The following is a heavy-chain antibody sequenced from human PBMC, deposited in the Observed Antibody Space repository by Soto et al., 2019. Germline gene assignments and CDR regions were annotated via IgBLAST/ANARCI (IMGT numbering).Heavy chain of an antibody. CDR3: ARAGENYGSGTFSPPLRYYFNS. V-gene: IGHV1-46*01. D-gene: IGHD3-10*01. CDR1: GYTFTTHY. CDR2: INPSGGRT. J-gene: IGHJ4*02. Sequence: QVQLVQSGTEVKKPGASVNVSCKASGYTFTTHYMHWVRQAPGQGLEWMGMINPSGGRTTYALKFQGRVTVTSDTSTNTVYVELTSLRSEDTAIYFCARAGENYGSGTFSPPLRYYFNSWGQGTLVTVSS.